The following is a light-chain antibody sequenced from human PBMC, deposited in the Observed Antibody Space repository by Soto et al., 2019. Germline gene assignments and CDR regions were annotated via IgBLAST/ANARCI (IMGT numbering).Light chain of an antibody. Sequence: QSVLTQPPSASGTPGQRVTISCSGSNSNVGKNTVSWYQQLPGTAPKLLIETNNPRPSEVPDRFSGSKSATSASLAISGRRSEDAADYYCASWDDSLNGWVFGGGTKLTVL. V-gene: IGLV1-44*01. J-gene: IGLJ3*02. CDR1: NSNVGKNT. CDR2: TNN. CDR3: ASWDDSLNGWV.